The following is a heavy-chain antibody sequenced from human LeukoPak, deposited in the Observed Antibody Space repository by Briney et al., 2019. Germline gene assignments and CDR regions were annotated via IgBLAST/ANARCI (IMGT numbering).Heavy chain of an antibody. CDR2: IYSGGST. J-gene: IGHJ5*02. CDR1: GFTVSSNY. Sequence: GGSLRLSCAASGFTVSSNYMSWVRQAPGKVLEWVSVIYSGGSTYYADSVKGRFTISRDNSKNTLYLQMNSLRAEDTAVYYCARIVALGWFDPWGQGTLVTVSS. CDR3: ARIVALGWFDP. D-gene: IGHD1-26*01. V-gene: IGHV3-66*01.